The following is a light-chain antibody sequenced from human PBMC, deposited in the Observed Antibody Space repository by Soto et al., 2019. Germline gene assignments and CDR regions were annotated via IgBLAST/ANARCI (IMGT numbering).Light chain of an antibody. J-gene: IGLJ2*01. V-gene: IGLV4-60*03. CDR2: LEGSGSY. Sequence: QAVVTQSSSASASLGSSVKLTCTLSSGHSSYIIAWHQQQPGKAPRYLMKLEGSGSYNKGSGVPDRFSGSSSGADRYLTISNLQSEDEADYYCQTGDTGIVVFGGGTQLTVL. CDR1: SGHSSYI. CDR3: QTGDTGIVV.